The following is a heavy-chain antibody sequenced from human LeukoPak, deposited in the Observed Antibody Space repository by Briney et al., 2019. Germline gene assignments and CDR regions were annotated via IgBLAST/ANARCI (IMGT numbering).Heavy chain of an antibody. CDR1: GYTFTGYY. CDR2: ISAYNGNT. V-gene: IGHV1-18*04. Sequence: EASVKVSCKASGYTFTGYYMHWVRQAPGQGLEWMGWISAYNGNTNYAQKLQGRVTMTTDTSTSTAYMELRSLRSDDTAVYYCARGVFDIVVVPAASPFDYWGQGTLVTVSS. J-gene: IGHJ4*02. CDR3: ARGVFDIVVVPAASPFDY. D-gene: IGHD2-2*01.